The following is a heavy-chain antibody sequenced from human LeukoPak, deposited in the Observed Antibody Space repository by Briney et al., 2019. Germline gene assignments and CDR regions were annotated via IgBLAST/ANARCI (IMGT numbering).Heavy chain of an antibody. CDR1: GYTFTSYG. Sequence: GASVKVSCKASGYTFTSYGISWVRQAPGQGLEWMGWISAYNGNTNYAQKLQGRVTMTTDTSTSTAYMELRSLRSDDTAVYYCARERDSSGYWGTVGPYYFDYWGQGTLVTVSS. D-gene: IGHD3-22*01. CDR2: ISAYNGNT. J-gene: IGHJ4*02. V-gene: IGHV1-18*01. CDR3: ARERDSSGYWGTVGPYYFDY.